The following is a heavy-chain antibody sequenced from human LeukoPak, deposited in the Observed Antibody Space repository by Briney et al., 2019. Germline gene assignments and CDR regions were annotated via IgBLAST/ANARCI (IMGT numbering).Heavy chain of an antibody. Sequence: GGSLRLSCAASGFTFSSYAMSWVRQAPGKGLEWVANIKQDGSEKYYVDSVKGRFTISRDNAKNSLYLQMNSLRAEDTAVYYCARDWSYYYDSSGPDDAFDIWGQGTMVTVSS. J-gene: IGHJ3*02. CDR1: GFTFSSYA. V-gene: IGHV3-7*01. CDR3: ARDWSYYYDSSGPDDAFDI. D-gene: IGHD3-22*01. CDR2: IKQDGSEK.